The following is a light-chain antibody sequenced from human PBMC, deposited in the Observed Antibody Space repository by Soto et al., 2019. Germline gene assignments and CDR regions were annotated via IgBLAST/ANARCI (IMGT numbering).Light chain of an antibody. CDR3: QQYNDWPPGGA. CDR1: QSISNY. V-gene: IGKV1-39*01. Sequence: DIQMTQSPSSLSASVGDRVTITCRASQSISNYLSWYQQKPGKAPKLLIYDSSTLRSGVPSRFSGSGSGTDFTLTISSLQSEDFAVYYWQQYNDWPPGGAFGQGTKLEIK. J-gene: IGKJ2*01. CDR2: DSS.